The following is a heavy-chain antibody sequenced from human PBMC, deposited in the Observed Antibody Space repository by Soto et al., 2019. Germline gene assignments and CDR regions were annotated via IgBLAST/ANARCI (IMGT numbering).Heavy chain of an antibody. CDR3: AKDAMAAVIFSLDRLPCRV. J-gene: IGHJ4*02. D-gene: IGHD3-9*01. CDR1: GFTFTNYA. CDR2: ISGSGDST. Sequence: GGSLRLSCAASGFTFTNYAMNWVRQAPGKGLEWVSTISGSGDSTFYADSVKGRFTISRDNSKNTLYLQMNSLRADDTAVYYCAKDAMAAVIFSLDRLPCRVWGQGTLVTVSS. V-gene: IGHV3-23*01.